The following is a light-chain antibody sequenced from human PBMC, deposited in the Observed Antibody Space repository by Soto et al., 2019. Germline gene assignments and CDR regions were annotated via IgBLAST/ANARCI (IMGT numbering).Light chain of an antibody. CDR3: VAYRDPGTYV. CDR2: DFT. Sequence: QSALAQPASVSGSPGQSISISCPGPTGDFNDFDSVSWYQHRPGEAPELKILDFTYRPSGVSERFSGSRSGSAASLTISGLQAEDEAEYYCVAYRDPGTYVFGPGTKLTVL. CDR1: TGDFNDFDS. J-gene: IGLJ1*01. V-gene: IGLV2-14*03.